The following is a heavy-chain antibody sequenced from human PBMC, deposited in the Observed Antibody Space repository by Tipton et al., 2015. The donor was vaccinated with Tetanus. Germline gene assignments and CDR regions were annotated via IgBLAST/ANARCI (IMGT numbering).Heavy chain of an antibody. CDR2: IYYSGST. D-gene: IGHD6-25*01. V-gene: IGHV4-59*01. J-gene: IGHJ3*02. Sequence: TLSLTCAVYGGSFSGYYWSWIRQPPGKGLEWIGYIYYSGSTNYNPSLKSRVTISVDTSKNQFSLKLSSVTAADTAVYYCAREGRLPSRLNLLINAFDIWGQGTMVTVSS. CDR1: GGSFSGYY. CDR3: AREGRLPSRLNLLINAFDI.